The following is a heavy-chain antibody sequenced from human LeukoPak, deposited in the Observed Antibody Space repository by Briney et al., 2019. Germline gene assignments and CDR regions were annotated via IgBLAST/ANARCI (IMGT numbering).Heavy chain of an antibody. CDR1: GGTFSSYA. CDR3: AREHDYGDPHDAFDI. Sequence: GSSVKVSCKASGGTFSSYAISWLRQAPRQGLEWMGGIIPIFGTANYAQKFQGRVTITADESTSTAYMELSSLRSEDTAVYYCAREHDYGDPHDAFDIWGQGTMVTVSS. V-gene: IGHV1-69*01. D-gene: IGHD4-17*01. J-gene: IGHJ3*02. CDR2: IIPIFGTA.